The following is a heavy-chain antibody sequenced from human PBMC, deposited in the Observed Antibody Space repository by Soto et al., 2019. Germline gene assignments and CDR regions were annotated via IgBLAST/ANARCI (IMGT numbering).Heavy chain of an antibody. CDR1: GFTFSSYS. V-gene: IGHV3-21*01. CDR2: ISSSSSYI. D-gene: IGHD5-12*01. J-gene: IGHJ6*02. Sequence: GGSLRLSCAASGFTFSSYSMNWVRQAPGKGLEWVSSISSSSSYIYYADSVKGRFTISRDNAKNSLYLQMNSLRAEDTAVYYCARDTPPAVVSGYDYYYYGMDVWGQGTTVTVSS. CDR3: ARDTPPAVVSGYDYYYYGMDV.